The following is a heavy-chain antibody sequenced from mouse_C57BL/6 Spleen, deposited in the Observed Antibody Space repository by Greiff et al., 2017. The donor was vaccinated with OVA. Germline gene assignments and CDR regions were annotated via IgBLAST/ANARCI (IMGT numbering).Heavy chain of an antibody. CDR2: IDPSDSYT. J-gene: IGHJ4*01. Sequence: QVQLQQPGAELVKPGASVKLSCKASGYTFTSYWMQWVKQRPGQGLEWIGEIDPSDSYTNYNQKFKGKATLTVDTSSSTAYMQLSSLTSEDSAVYYCAREGELGHAMDYWGQGTSVTVSS. CDR3: AREGELGHAMDY. CDR1: GYTFTSYW. D-gene: IGHD4-1*01. V-gene: IGHV1-50*01.